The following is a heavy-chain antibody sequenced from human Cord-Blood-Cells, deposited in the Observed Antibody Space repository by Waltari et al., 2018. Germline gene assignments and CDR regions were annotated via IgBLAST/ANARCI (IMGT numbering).Heavy chain of an antibody. Sequence: QVQLVQSGAEVKKPGASVKVSCKASGYNFTGYYMHWVRQAPGQGLEWMGWINPNSGGTNYAQKFQGRVTMTRDTSISTAYMELSRLRSDDTAVYYCARVKTSLNCGGDCYAFDIWGQGTMVTVSS. J-gene: IGHJ3*02. V-gene: IGHV1-2*02. CDR1: GYNFTGYY. D-gene: IGHD2-21*01. CDR3: ARVKTSLNCGGDCYAFDI. CDR2: INPNSGGT.